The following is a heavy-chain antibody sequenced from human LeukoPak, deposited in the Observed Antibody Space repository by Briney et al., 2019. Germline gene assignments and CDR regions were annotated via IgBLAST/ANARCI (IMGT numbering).Heavy chain of an antibody. Sequence: PSETLSLTCTVSGGSISSSSYYWGWIRQPPGKGLEWIGSIYYSGSTYYNPSLKSRVTISVDTSKNQFSLKLSSVTAADTAVYYCARHIPTYYDYVWGSYRVVGYFDYWGQGTLVTVSS. V-gene: IGHV4-39*01. CDR3: ARHIPTYYDYVWGSYRVVGYFDY. CDR2: IYYSGST. CDR1: GGSISSSSYY. J-gene: IGHJ4*02. D-gene: IGHD3-16*02.